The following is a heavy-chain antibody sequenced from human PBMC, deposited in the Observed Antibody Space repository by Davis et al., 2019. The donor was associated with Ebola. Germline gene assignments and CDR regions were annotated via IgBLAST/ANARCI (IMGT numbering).Heavy chain of an antibody. D-gene: IGHD3-10*01. Sequence: GESLKISCAASGFTFEHFGMHWVRQVPGEGLEWLAVVWYDGDETDYADSVKGRFTISRDNSEKTVSLQMNSLRAEDTAVYYCARDPGGGLSYYALDVWGQGTTVTVSS. CDR2: VWYDGDET. CDR3: ARDPGGGLSYYALDV. V-gene: IGHV3-33*01. J-gene: IGHJ6*02. CDR1: GFTFEHFG.